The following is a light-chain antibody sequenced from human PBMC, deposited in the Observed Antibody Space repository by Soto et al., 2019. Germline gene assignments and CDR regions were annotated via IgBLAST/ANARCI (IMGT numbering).Light chain of an antibody. Sequence: DIVMTQSPDSLAVSLGERATINCKSSQSVLYSSNNKNYLTWYQQKPGQPPKLLIYWASTRESGVPDRFSGSGSVTDFTLTISSLQAEDVAVDYCQQYYSTPITFGQGTRLEIK. J-gene: IGKJ5*01. CDR3: QQYYSTPIT. CDR1: QSVLYSSNNKNY. V-gene: IGKV4-1*01. CDR2: WAS.